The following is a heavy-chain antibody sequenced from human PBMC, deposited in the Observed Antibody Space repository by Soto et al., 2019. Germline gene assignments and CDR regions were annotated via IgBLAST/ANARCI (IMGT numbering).Heavy chain of an antibody. V-gene: IGHV3-30-3*01. CDR1: GLTFSSFA. CDR3: ATTPYCTSASCNGWFDP. D-gene: IGHD2-2*01. CDR2: VSSDGGNK. J-gene: IGHJ5*02. Sequence: GGSLRLSCAASGLTFSSFAMHWVRQAPGKGLEWVAVVSSDGGNKNYAASVQGRFTISRDNSKNTLYLQMSSLRAEDTALYFCATTPYCTSASCNGWFDPWGQGTQVT.